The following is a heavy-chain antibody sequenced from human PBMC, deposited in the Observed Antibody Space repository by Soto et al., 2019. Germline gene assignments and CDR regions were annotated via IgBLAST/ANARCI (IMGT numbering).Heavy chain of an antibody. V-gene: IGHV3-30-3*01. Sequence: SLRLSCAASGFTFSSYAMHWVRQAPGKGLEWVAVISYDGSNKYYADSVKGRFTISRDNSKNTLYLQMNSLRAEDTAVYYCARELSAARHYYYYGMDVWGQGTTVTVSS. D-gene: IGHD6-6*01. CDR3: ARELSAARHYYYYGMDV. J-gene: IGHJ6*02. CDR1: GFTFSSYA. CDR2: ISYDGSNK.